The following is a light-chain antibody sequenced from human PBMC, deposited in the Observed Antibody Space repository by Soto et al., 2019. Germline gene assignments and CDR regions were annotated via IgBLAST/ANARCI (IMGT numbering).Light chain of an antibody. CDR2: DVS. J-gene: IGLJ2*01. CDR3: CSYAGSYFL. V-gene: IGLV2-11*01. CDR1: SSDVGGYNY. Sequence: QSVLTQPRSVSGSPGQSVTISCTGTSSDVGGYNYVSWYQQHPGKAPKLMIYDVSKRPSGVPDRFSGSKSGNTASLTISGLQAEDEADYYCCSYAGSYFLFGGGTKVTVL.